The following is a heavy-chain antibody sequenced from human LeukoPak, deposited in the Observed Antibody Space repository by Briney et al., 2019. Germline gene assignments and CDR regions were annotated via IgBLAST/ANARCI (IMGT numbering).Heavy chain of an antibody. V-gene: IGHV3-66*01. Sequence: PGGSLRLSCAASGFTVSSNYMSWVRQAPGKGLEWVSVIYSGGSTYYADSVKGRFTISRDNSKNTLYLQMNSLRAEDTAVYYCARADPPDGDDLYYFDYWGQGTLVTVSS. CDR1: GFTVSSNY. CDR3: ARADPPDGDDLYYFDY. D-gene: IGHD4-17*01. J-gene: IGHJ4*02. CDR2: IYSGGST.